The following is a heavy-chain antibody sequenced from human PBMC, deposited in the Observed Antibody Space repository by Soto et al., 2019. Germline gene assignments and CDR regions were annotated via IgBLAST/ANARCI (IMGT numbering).Heavy chain of an antibody. CDR2: ISRSGDVI. J-gene: IGHJ5*02. CDR3: ARKDKSGYFNWFDP. V-gene: IGHV3-48*03. Sequence: PGGSLRLSCAGSGFTFSSYEMNWVRQAPGKGLEWVSYISRSGDVIYYADSVKGRFTVSRDNAKNSLYLQMNSLKASDTAVYFCARKDKSGYFNWFDPWGQGTLVTVSS. CDR1: GFTFSSYE. D-gene: IGHD3-22*01.